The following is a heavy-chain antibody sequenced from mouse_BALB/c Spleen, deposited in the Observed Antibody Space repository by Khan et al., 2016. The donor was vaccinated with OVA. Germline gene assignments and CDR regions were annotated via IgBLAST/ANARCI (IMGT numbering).Heavy chain of an antibody. CDR1: GFTFSSFG. D-gene: IGHD2-1*01. J-gene: IGHJ1*01. CDR2: ISSGSSTI. V-gene: IGHV5-17*02. CDR3: ARSGGNFHWYFDV. Sequence: QLEESGGGLVQPGGSRKLSCAASGFTFSSFGIHWVRRAPKKGLEWVAYISSGSSTIYYVDTVKGRFTISRDIPKNTLFLQMTSLRSEDTAMYYCARSGGNFHWYFDVWGAGTSVTVSS.